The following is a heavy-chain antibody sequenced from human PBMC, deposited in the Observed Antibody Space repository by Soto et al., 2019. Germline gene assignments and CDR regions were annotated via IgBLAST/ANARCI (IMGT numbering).Heavy chain of an antibody. Sequence: EVQLLESGGGLVRPGESLRLSCTTSGFTFNNYAMNWVRQAPGKGLGWVSFISGSGGSAYYADSVQGRFTISRDNSRNTLYLQMNSLRAEDTAIYSCVREGGGRYSPGSFDLWGRGTKVTVSS. D-gene: IGHD6-19*01. CDR1: GFTFNNYA. CDR3: VREGGGRYSPGSFDL. V-gene: IGHV3-23*01. CDR2: ISGSGGSA. J-gene: IGHJ3*01.